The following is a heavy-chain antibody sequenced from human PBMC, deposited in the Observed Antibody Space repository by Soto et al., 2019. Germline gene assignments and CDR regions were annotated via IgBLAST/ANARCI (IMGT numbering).Heavy chain of an antibody. CDR3: AREGVPASYYYGMDV. CDR2: IYYSGST. Sequence: TLSLTCTVSGCSIRIGYYYWSGIREPPGKSLEWIEYIYYSGSTYYNPSLKSRVTISVDTSKNQFSLKLRSVTAADTAVYHCAREGVPASYYYGMDVWGQGTTVTVSS. V-gene: IGHV4-30-4*01. J-gene: IGHJ6*02. D-gene: IGHD2-2*01. CDR1: GCSIRIGYYY.